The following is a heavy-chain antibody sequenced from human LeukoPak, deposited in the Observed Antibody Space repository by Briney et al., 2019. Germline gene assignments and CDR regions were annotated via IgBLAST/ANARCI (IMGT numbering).Heavy chain of an antibody. CDR1: GGSISSYY. Sequence: SETLSLTCTVCGGSISSYYWSWIRQPPGKGLEWIGYIYTSGSTNYNPSLKSRVTISVDTSKNQFSLKLSSVTAADTAVYYCARHGSSGPHDAFDIWGQGTMVTVSS. CDR3: ARHGSSGPHDAFDI. J-gene: IGHJ3*02. CDR2: IYTSGST. V-gene: IGHV4-4*09. D-gene: IGHD3-22*01.